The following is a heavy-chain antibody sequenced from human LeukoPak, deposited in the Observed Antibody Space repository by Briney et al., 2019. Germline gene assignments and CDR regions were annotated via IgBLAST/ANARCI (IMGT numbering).Heavy chain of an antibody. V-gene: IGHV1-2*02. D-gene: IGHD2-15*01. J-gene: IGHJ3*02. CDR2: ISPNSGGT. CDR1: GYTFTSYG. CDR3: ARVLYSVDAFDI. Sequence: ASVKVSCKASGYTFTSYGISWVRQAPGQGLEWMGWISPNSGGTNYAQKFQGRVTMTRDTSISTAYMELSRLRSDDTAVYYCARVLYSVDAFDIWGQGTMVTVSS.